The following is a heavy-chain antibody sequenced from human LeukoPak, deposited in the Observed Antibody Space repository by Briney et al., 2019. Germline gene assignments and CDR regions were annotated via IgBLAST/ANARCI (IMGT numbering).Heavy chain of an antibody. CDR3: AKGGVWFGNSNP. V-gene: IGHV3-53*05. D-gene: IGHD3-10*01. CDR2: IYSGGYT. J-gene: IGHJ5*02. Sequence: GGSLRLSCAASGFTVSSNYMSWVRQAPGKGLEWVSVIYSGGYTYYADSVKGRFTISRDNSKNTLYLQMNSLRADDTAVYYCAKGGVWFGNSNPWGQGTLVTVSS. CDR1: GFTVSSNY.